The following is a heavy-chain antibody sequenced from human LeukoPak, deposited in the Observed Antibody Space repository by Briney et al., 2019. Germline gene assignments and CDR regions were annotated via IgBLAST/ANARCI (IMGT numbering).Heavy chain of an antibody. CDR1: GGSFSGYY. CDR2: INHSGST. Sequence: PSETLSLTCAVYGGSFSGYYWSWIRQPPGKGLEWIGEINHSGSTNYNPSLKSRVTISVDTSKNQFSLKLSSVTAADTAVYYCARRGVDFWSGYYFDYWGQGTLVTVSS. V-gene: IGHV4-34*01. CDR3: ARRGVDFWSGYYFDY. J-gene: IGHJ4*02. D-gene: IGHD3-3*01.